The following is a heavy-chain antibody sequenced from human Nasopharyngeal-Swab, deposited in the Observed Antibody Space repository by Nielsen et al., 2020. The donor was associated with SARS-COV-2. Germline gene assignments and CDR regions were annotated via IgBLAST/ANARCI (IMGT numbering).Heavy chain of an antibody. CDR3: ARDYYDSSAD. CDR1: GFTFSSYA. Sequence: GESLKISCAASGFTFSSYAMSWVRQAPGKGLEWVSYISNSGITIYYADSVKGRFTISRDNAKNSVYLQMSSLRAEDTAVYYCARDYYDSSADWGQGTLVTVSS. CDR2: ISNSGITI. D-gene: IGHD3-22*01. V-gene: IGHV3-48*04. J-gene: IGHJ4*02.